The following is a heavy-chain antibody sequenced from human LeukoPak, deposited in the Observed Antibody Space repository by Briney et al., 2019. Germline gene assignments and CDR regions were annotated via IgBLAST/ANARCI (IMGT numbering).Heavy chain of an antibody. J-gene: IGHJ3*02. V-gene: IGHV3-23*01. Sequence: GGSLRLSCAASGFTFSSYAMSWVRQAPGKGLEWVSAISGSGGSTYYADSAKGRFTISRDNSKNTLYLQMNSLRAEDTAVYYCAKDIVVVVAAAAAFDIWGQGTMITVSS. D-gene: IGHD2-15*01. CDR2: ISGSGGST. CDR1: GFTFSSYA. CDR3: AKDIVVVVAAAAAFDI.